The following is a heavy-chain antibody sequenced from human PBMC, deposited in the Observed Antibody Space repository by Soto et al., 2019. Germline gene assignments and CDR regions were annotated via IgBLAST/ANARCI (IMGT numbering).Heavy chain of an antibody. CDR3: AKIRSAGTTHYYYYGMDV. CDR2: ISYDGSNK. J-gene: IGHJ6*02. V-gene: IGHV3-30*18. Sequence: GGSLRLSCAASGFTFSSYGMHWVRQAPGKGLEWVAVISYDGSNKYYADSVKGRFTISRDNSKNTLYLQMNSLRAEDTAVYYCAKIRSAGTTHYYYYGMDVWGQGTTVTVSS. CDR1: GFTFSSYG. D-gene: IGHD1-7*01.